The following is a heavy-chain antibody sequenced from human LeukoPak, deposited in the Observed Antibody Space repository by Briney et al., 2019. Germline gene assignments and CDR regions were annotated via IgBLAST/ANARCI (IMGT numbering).Heavy chain of an antibody. CDR1: GYTLTELS. CDR3: ARGPIAAAGTVTLFDY. D-gene: IGHD6-13*01. V-gene: IGHV1-24*01. Sequence: ASVKVSCKVSGYTLTELSMHRVRQAPGKGLEWMGGFDPEDGETIYAQKFQGRVTMTEDTSTDTAYMELSSLRSEDTAVYYCARGPIAAAGTVTLFDYWGQGTLVTVSS. J-gene: IGHJ4*02. CDR2: FDPEDGET.